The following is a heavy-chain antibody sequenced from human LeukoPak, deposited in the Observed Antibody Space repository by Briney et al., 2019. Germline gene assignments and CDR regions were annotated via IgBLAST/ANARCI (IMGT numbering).Heavy chain of an antibody. V-gene: IGHV1-3*01. CDR1: GYTFTSYA. CDR2: INAGNGNT. D-gene: IGHD6-19*01. Sequence: ASVKVSCKASGYTFTSYAMHWVRQAPGQRLEWMGWINAGNGNTKYSQKFQGRVTITRDTSASTAYMELSSLRSEDTAVYYCARDSSGWYPDSYGMDVWGQGTTVTVSS. J-gene: IGHJ6*02. CDR3: ARDSSGWYPDSYGMDV.